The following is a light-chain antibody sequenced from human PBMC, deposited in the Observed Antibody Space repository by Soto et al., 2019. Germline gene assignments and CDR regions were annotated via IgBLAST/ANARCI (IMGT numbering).Light chain of an antibody. V-gene: IGKV1-5*01. CDR1: QSISGW. CDR3: QQYNTYRT. J-gene: IGKJ1*01. CDR2: DAS. Sequence: DIQVTQSPSTLSASVGDRVTINCRASQSISGWLAWYQQKPGKAPKLMIYDASSLESGVPSRFSGSGSGTEFTLTISSLQPDDFATYYCQQYNTYRTFGQGTKGDIK.